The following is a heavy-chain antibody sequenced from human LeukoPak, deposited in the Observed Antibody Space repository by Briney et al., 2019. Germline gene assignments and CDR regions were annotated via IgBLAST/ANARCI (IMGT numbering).Heavy chain of an antibody. D-gene: IGHD2-15*01. CDR3: ARDNGWSADF. CDR2: IKQDGSAK. Sequence: GGSLRLSCAVSGFIVSSDYMSWVRQAPGKGLEWVANIKQDGSAKPYVDSVKGRFTISRDNAKNSLFLQMNSLRAEDTAVYYCARDNGWSADFWGQGTLVTVSS. J-gene: IGHJ4*02. V-gene: IGHV3-7*03. CDR1: GFIVSSDY.